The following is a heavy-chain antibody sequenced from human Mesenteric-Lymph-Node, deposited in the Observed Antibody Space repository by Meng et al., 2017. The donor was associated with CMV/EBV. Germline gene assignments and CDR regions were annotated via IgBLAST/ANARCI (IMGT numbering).Heavy chain of an antibody. CDR2: INAGGVST. D-gene: IGHD2-2*02. V-gene: IGHV3-23*01. Sequence: GGSLRLSCAASGFTFSNNAMTWVRLAPGKGLEWVSTINAGGVSTYYADSVKGRFTISRDNSKNTLYLQMNSLRAEDTAVYYCASDCSTTRCYKAFDIWGPGTMVTVSS. J-gene: IGHJ3*02. CDR3: ASDCSTTRCYKAFDI. CDR1: GFTFSNNA.